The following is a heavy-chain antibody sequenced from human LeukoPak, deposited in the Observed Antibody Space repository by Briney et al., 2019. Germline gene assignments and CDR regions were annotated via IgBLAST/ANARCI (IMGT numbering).Heavy chain of an antibody. D-gene: IGHD6-13*01. V-gene: IGHV4-34*01. CDR2: INHSGST. Sequence: SETLSLTCNVSGVSIGGYYWSWLRQPPGKGLEWIGEINHSGSTNYNPSLKSRVTISVDTSKNQFSLKLSSVTAADTAVYYCARRHSSSWYGFDYWGQGTLVTVSS. J-gene: IGHJ4*02. CDR3: ARRHSSSWYGFDY. CDR1: GVSIGGYY.